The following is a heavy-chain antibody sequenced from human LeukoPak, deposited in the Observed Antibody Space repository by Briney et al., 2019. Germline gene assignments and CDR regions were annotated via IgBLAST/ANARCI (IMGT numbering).Heavy chain of an antibody. Sequence: SETLSLTCTVSGDSISSFYWSWIRQPAGKGLEWIGRIYTSGSTNYNPSLKSRVTMSVDTSKNQFSLKLSSVTAADTAVYYCARDPRGYNWFDPWGQGTLVTVSS. CDR2: IYTSGST. V-gene: IGHV4-4*07. D-gene: IGHD3-16*01. CDR3: ARDPRGYNWFDP. CDR1: GDSISSFY. J-gene: IGHJ5*02.